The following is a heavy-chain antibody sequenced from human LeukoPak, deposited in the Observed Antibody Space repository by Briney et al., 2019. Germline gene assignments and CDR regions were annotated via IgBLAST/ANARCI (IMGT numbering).Heavy chain of an antibody. Sequence: SETLSLTCTVSGGSISSYYWSWIRQPAGKGLEWIGRIHTSGSTNYSPSLKSRVTMSVDASKNQFSLKLSSVTAADTAVYYCAREPAAGPHLDWFDPWGQGTLVTVSS. CDR1: GGSISSYY. CDR2: IHTSGST. CDR3: AREPAAGPHLDWFDP. J-gene: IGHJ5*02. D-gene: IGHD6-13*01. V-gene: IGHV4-4*07.